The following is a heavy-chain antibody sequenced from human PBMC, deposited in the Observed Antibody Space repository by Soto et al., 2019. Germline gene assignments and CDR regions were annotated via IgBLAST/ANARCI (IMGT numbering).Heavy chain of an antibody. D-gene: IGHD3-10*01. Sequence: EVQLVESGGDLVQPGRSLRLSCAASGFNFNDYGMHWVRQAPGKGLEWVSSISWNSVSIGYADSVKGRFTISRDNAKNSLYLQMYTLRAEDTALYYCAKDMENGYNPYYYYGMDVWGQGTTVTVSS. CDR2: ISWNSVSI. J-gene: IGHJ6*02. CDR3: AKDMENGYNPYYYYGMDV. CDR1: GFNFNDYG. V-gene: IGHV3-9*01.